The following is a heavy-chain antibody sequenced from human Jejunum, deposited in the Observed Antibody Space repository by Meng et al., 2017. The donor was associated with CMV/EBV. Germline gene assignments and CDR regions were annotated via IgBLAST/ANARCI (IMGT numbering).Heavy chain of an antibody. V-gene: IGHV3-72*01. CDR2: TRNKANRYST. D-gene: IGHD2-21*02. J-gene: IGHJ6*02. CDR3: ARGLLTNHYYGWNV. Sequence: TLGDCYVDWVRQAPGKGLEWVGRTRNKANRYSTEYAASVQGRFTISRDDSKNSVYLQMNSLNSEDTALYFCARGLLTNHYYGWNVWGQGTTVTVSS. CDR1: TLGDCY.